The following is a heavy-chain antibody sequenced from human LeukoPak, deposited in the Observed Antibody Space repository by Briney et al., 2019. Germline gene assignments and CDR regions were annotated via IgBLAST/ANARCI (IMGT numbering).Heavy chain of an antibody. CDR1: GFTFSDSW. CDR2: IKQDGSEK. Sequence: PGGSLRLSCAASGFTFSDSWMTWVRQAPGKGLEWVANIKQDGSEKYYVDSVKGRFTISRDNAKNSLYLQMNSLRAEDTAVYYCARAGGSYWMGAKFDFWGQGILVTVS. D-gene: IGHD1-26*01. CDR3: ARAGGSYWMGAKFDF. J-gene: IGHJ4*02. V-gene: IGHV3-7*03.